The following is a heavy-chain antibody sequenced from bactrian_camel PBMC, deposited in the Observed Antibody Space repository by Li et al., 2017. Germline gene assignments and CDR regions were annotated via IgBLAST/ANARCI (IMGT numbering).Heavy chain of an antibody. V-gene: IGHV3S40*01. D-gene: IGHD2*01. CDR1: GFTFTTHA. CDR2: INMEGDSS. CDR3: ATTEKTRAVGLVVLAADQYNY. J-gene: IGHJ4*01. Sequence: VQLVESGGDLVQPGGSLRLSCAAGGFTFTTHAMNWVRQLPGGRLEYVASINMEGDSSHYTGSVKGRFTISQDRAANTVHLQMNSLKPEDTAMYYCATTEKTRAVGLVVLAADQYNYWGPGTQVTVS.